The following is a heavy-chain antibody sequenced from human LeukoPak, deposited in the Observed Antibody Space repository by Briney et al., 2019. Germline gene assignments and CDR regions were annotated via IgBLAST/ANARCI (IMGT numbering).Heavy chain of an antibody. J-gene: IGHJ4*02. CDR2: IYYSGNT. CDR1: GASISGYY. V-gene: IGHV4-59*12. Sequence: SETLSLTCSLSGASISGYYWSWIRQSPGKGLEWIGYIYYSGNTEYNPSLKSRVTISLHTSKNQFSLKLSSVTAADTAVYYCARGSATGLAYWGQGTLVTVSS. D-gene: IGHD1-1*01. CDR3: ARGSATGLAY.